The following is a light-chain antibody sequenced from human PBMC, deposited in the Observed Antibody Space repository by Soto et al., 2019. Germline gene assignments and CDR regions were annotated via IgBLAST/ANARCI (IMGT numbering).Light chain of an antibody. CDR1: QTISSW. V-gene: IGKV1-5*03. J-gene: IGKJ2*01. CDR2: KAS. Sequence: DIQMTQSPSTLSGSVGDRVTITCQASQTISSWLAWYQQKPGKAPKLLIYKASTLKSGVPSRFSGSGSGTECTLTISSLQPDDFATYYCQHYNDFQYSFGPGTKVDIK. CDR3: QHYNDFQYS.